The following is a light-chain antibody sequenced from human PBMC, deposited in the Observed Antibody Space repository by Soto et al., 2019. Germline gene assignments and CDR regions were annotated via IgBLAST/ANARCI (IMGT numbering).Light chain of an antibody. J-gene: IGLJ1*01. CDR2: EVS. V-gene: IGLV2-8*01. CDR3: SSYAGSNLYG. CDR1: SSDVGGYNY. Sequence: QSVLSQAPSESGSPGQSVTISCTGTSSDVGGYNYVSWYQQHPGKAPKLMIYEVSKRPSGVPDRFSGSKSGNTASLTVSGLQAEDEADYYCSSYAGSNLYGFGTGTKVTVL.